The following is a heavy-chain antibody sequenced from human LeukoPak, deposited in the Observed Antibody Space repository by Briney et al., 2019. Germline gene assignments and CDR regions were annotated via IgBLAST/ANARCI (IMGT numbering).Heavy chain of an antibody. D-gene: IGHD3-3*01. CDR3: STDFWRLGFDY. CDR2: IRGKALGWTT. J-gene: IGHJ4*02. Sequence: PGGSLRLSCIGSGFTFADYGLSWFRQASGKGLEWLGFIRGKALGWTTEYAASVKGRFSMSRDDSKNIAYLQMDNLKTEDTAVYYCSTDFWRLGFDYWGQGTLVTVSS. V-gene: IGHV3-49*03. CDR1: GFTFADYG.